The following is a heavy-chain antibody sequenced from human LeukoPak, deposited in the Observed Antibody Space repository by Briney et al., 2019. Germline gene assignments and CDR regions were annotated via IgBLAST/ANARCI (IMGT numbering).Heavy chain of an antibody. D-gene: IGHD3-3*01. Sequence: PGRSLRLSCAASGFTFSSYAMHWVRQAPGKGLEWVAVISYDGSNKYYADSVKGRFTISRDNAKNSLYLQMNSLRAEDTAVYYCARDSYVLRFLEWLYWGQGTLVTVSS. CDR1: GFTFSSYA. CDR2: ISYDGSNK. J-gene: IGHJ4*02. CDR3: ARDSYVLRFLEWLY. V-gene: IGHV3-30-3*01.